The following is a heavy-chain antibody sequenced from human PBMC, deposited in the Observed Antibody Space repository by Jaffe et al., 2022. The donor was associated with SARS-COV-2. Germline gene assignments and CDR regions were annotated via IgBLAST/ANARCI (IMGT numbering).Heavy chain of an antibody. CDR2: ISGSSSTI. D-gene: IGHD3-22*01. V-gene: IGHV3-48*02. J-gene: IGHJ5*02. CDR3: ASLGESSGYYGSNNH. CDR1: GFTFSSYS. Sequence: EVQLVESGGGLVQPGGSLRLSCAASGFTFSSYSMNWVRQAPGKGLEWVSYISGSSSTIYYADSVKGRFTISRDNAKKSMYLQMNSLRDEDTAVYYCASLGESSGYYGSNNHWGQGTLVTVSP.